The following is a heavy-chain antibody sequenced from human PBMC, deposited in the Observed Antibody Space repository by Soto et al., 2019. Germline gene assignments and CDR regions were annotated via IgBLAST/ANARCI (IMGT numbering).Heavy chain of an antibody. Sequence: SETLSLTCTVSGGSISSGGYYWSWIRQHPGKGLEWIGYIYYSGSTYYNPSLKSRVTISVDTSKNQFSLKLSSVTAADTAVYYRARNLYYYDSSGWAFDIWGQGTMVTVSS. J-gene: IGHJ3*02. CDR2: IYYSGST. CDR3: ARNLYYYDSSGWAFDI. CDR1: GGSISSGGYY. V-gene: IGHV4-31*03. D-gene: IGHD3-22*01.